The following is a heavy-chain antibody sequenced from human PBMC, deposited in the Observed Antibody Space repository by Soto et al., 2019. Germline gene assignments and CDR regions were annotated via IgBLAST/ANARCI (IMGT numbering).Heavy chain of an antibody. J-gene: IGHJ4*02. CDR3: AGGIAARPLGY. Sequence: QLQLQESGSGLVKPSQTLSLTCAVSGGSISSGGYSWSWIRQPPGKGLEWIGYIYHSGSTYYNPSLKCRVAISVDRSKNQFSLRLSSVTAADTAVYYCAGGIAARPLGYWGQGTLVTVSS. CDR1: GGSISSGGYS. CDR2: IYHSGST. V-gene: IGHV4-30-2*01. D-gene: IGHD6-6*01.